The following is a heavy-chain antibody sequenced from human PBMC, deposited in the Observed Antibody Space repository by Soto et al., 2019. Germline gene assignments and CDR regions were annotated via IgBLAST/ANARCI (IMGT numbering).Heavy chain of an antibody. Sequence: SVKVSFKASGGTFSSYAISWVRQAPGQGLEWMGGIIPIFGTANYAQKFQGRVTITADESTSTAYMELSSLRSEDTAVYYCARLDTIVVVPAAIRPGYYYYGMDVWGQGTTVTVSS. J-gene: IGHJ6*02. CDR1: GGTFSSYA. D-gene: IGHD2-2*02. V-gene: IGHV1-69*13. CDR3: ARLDTIVVVPAAIRPGYYYYGMDV. CDR2: IIPIFGTA.